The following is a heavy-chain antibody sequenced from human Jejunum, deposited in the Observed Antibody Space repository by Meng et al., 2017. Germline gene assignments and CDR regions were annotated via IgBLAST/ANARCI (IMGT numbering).Heavy chain of an antibody. Sequence: QAHLQASGRGVGKPSGTQSLTRESLGDSTSRTSSWDWLRQPPCKGLEWIGEIYHSVRSNFIPSLKSRVSISLDESKNQFSLTLSSVTAADTAVYYCARGLGDIRFGFDYCGQGILVTVSS. CDR3: ARGLGDIRFGFDY. D-gene: IGHD2-15*01. J-gene: IGHJ4*02. CDR1: GDSTSRTSS. V-gene: IGHV4-4*02. CDR2: IYHSVRS.